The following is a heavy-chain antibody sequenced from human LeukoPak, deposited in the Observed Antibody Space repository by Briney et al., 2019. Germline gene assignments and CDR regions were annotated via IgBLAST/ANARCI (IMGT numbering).Heavy chain of an antibody. V-gene: IGHV4-34*01. CDR1: GGSFSGYY. Sequence: SETLSLTCAVYGGSFSGYYWSWIRQPPGKGLEWIGEINHSGSTNYNPSLKSRVTISVDTSKNQFSLKLSSVTAADTAVYCCARGSSWYASFDYWGQGTLVTVSS. CDR3: ARGSSWYASFDY. D-gene: IGHD6-13*01. CDR2: INHSGST. J-gene: IGHJ4*02.